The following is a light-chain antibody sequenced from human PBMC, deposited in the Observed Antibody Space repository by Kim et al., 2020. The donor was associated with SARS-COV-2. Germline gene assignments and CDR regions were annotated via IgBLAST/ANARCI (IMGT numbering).Light chain of an antibody. Sequence: SSELTQDPAVSMALGQTVRITCQGDSLRSYYASWYQQKPGQAPVLVIYGKNSRPSGIPDRFSGSSSGNTASLTITGAQAADEADYYCNSRDSSGAPWVFGGGTQLTVL. J-gene: IGLJ3*02. CDR3: NSRDSSGAPWV. CDR1: SLRSYY. CDR2: GKN. V-gene: IGLV3-19*01.